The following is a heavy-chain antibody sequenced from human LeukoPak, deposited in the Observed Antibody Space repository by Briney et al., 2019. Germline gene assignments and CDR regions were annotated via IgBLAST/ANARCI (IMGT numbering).Heavy chain of an antibody. V-gene: IGHV4-30-4*01. D-gene: IGHD3-10*01. CDR3: ARWYYYGSGRRQFDY. Sequence: SGTLSLTCTVSGGSITSGDHYWNWIRQPPGKGLEWIGYIYYSGTTSYNPSLKSRLTISVDTSKNQFSLNLNSVTAADTAVYYCARWYYYGSGRRQFDYWGQGTPVTVSS. CDR2: IYYSGTT. CDR1: GGSITSGDHY. J-gene: IGHJ4*02.